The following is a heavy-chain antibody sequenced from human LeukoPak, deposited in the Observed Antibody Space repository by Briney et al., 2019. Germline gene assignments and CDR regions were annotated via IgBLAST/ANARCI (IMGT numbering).Heavy chain of an antibody. J-gene: IGHJ6*03. CDR1: GYTFTSYD. Sequence: ASVKVSCKASGYTFTSYDINWVRQAPGQGLEWMGWMNPNSGNTGYAQKFQGRVTITRNTSISTAYMELSSLRSEDTAVYYCARGRGYCSGGSCYTYYYMDVWGKGTTVTISS. CDR2: MNPNSGNT. D-gene: IGHD2-15*01. CDR3: ARGRGYCSGGSCYTYYYMDV. V-gene: IGHV1-8*03.